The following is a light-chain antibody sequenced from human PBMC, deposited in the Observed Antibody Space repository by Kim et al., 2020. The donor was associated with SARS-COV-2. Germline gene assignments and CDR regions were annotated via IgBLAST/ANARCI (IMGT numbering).Light chain of an antibody. V-gene: IGLV6-57*03. J-gene: IGLJ3*02. Sequence: TVNHSCTRSRGSIPSTDVDWYQQRPRSAPPTVTYEDNHRPSGVPDRFSGAIDSSSNSDSLTISGLKTEDEADYYCQSYDSSNPMVFGGGTQLTVL. CDR3: QSYDSSNPMV. CDR1: RGSIPSTD. CDR2: EDN.